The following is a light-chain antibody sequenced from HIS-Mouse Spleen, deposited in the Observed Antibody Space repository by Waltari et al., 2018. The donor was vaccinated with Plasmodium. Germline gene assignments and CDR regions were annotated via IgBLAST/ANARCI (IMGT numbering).Light chain of an antibody. CDR1: SSDVGGYNY. Sequence: QSALTQPRSVSGSPGQSVTISCTGTSSDVGGYNYVSWYQQHPGKAPKLMISDVSKRPSGVPYRFSGSKSGNTASLTISGLQAEDEADYYCCSYAGSYTLVFGGGTKLTVL. J-gene: IGLJ2*01. CDR3: CSYAGSYTLV. V-gene: IGLV2-11*01. CDR2: DVS.